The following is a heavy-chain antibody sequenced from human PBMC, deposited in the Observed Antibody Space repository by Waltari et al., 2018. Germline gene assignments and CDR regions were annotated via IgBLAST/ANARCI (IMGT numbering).Heavy chain of an antibody. CDR3: ARDSGPW. CDR2: IYSGGRT. Sequence: EVQLVESGGGLVQPGGSLTLSCAAPGVTVSNNYMAWVRQPPGKGLEWVSIIYSGGRTYYADSVKGRFTISRDSSKNTVFLQMNSLRPEDTAVYYCARDSGPWGGQGTLVTVSS. CDR1: GVTVSNNY. V-gene: IGHV3-53*04. D-gene: IGHD1-26*01. J-gene: IGHJ4*02.